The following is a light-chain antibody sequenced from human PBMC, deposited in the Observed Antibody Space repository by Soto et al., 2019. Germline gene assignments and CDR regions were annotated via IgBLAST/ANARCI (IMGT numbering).Light chain of an antibody. J-gene: IGKJ3*01. Sequence: EMVLTQSAATLSLSPGERATLSCRASQSVDNHLAWYQQKPGQAPRLLIYDVSNRATGTPARFSGSGSGTDFTLTISSLEPEDFAVYFCQQRSNRPPFTFGPGTKVDIK. V-gene: IGKV3-11*01. CDR2: DVS. CDR3: QQRSNRPPFT. CDR1: QSVDNH.